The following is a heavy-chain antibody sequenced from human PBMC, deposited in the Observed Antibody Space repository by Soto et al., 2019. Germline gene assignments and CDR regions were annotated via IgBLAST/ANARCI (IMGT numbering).Heavy chain of an antibody. CDR2: ISSSSSYI. D-gene: IGHD3-10*01. CDR1: GFTFSSYS. J-gene: IGHJ4*02. V-gene: IGHV3-21*01. Sequence: EVQLVESGGGLVKPGGSLRLSCAASGFTFSSYSMNWVRQAPGKGLEWVSSISSSSSYIYYADSVKGRFTISRDNAKNSLYLQRNSLRAEDTAVYYCARDGPYYYGSGRATYYFDYWGQGTLVTVSS. CDR3: ARDGPYYYGSGRATYYFDY.